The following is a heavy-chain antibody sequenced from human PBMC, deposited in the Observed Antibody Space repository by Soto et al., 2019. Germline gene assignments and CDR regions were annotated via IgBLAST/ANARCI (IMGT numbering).Heavy chain of an antibody. Sequence: EVQLVESGGGLVQPGGSLILSCAASGFTFSTFAMNWVRQAPGKGLEWVSYISSSRSTISYAGSVKGRCTISRDNAKNELYLKMNSGRADVTAVYYCASDPNWGDFDSGGYYYYYYYMDVWGKGTTVTVSS. CDR2: ISSSRSTI. V-gene: IGHV3-48*01. CDR3: ASDPNWGDFDSGGYYYYYYYMDV. D-gene: IGHD2-21*02. J-gene: IGHJ6*03. CDR1: GFTFSTFA.